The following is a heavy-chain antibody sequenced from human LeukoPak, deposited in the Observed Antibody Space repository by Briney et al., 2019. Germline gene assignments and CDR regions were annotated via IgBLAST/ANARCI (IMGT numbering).Heavy chain of an antibody. CDR1: GFIFSNYA. D-gene: IGHD4-23*01. Sequence: PGGSLRLPCAASGFIFSNYAIHWVRQAPGKGLEWVAVISSEGSKKSYADSVKGRFTISRDNSKNTLYLEMNSVRPQDTAVYYCARGAHKRDDYGGFFDYWGQGTLVTVSS. J-gene: IGHJ4*02. V-gene: IGHV3-30*04. CDR2: ISSEGSKK. CDR3: ARGAHKRDDYGGFFDY.